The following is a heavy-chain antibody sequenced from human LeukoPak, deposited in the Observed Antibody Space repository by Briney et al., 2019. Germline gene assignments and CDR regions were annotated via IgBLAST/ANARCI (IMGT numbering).Heavy chain of an antibody. Sequence: PSETLSLTCTVSGGSISNYYWSWIRQPPGKGLEWIGYINYSGGTNYHPSVNSRVTMSVDTSKNQFSLRLTSVTAADTAVYYCARVSRWAEAIDYWGQGTLVTVSS. CDR1: GGSISNYY. J-gene: IGHJ4*02. D-gene: IGHD1-26*01. CDR2: INYSGGT. V-gene: IGHV4-59*01. CDR3: ARVSRWAEAIDY.